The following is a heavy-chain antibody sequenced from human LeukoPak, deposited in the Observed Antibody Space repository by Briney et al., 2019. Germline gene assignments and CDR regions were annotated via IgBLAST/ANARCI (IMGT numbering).Heavy chain of an antibody. CDR1: GCTFSSYE. V-gene: IGHV3-21*05. CDR2: ISSSSSYI. Sequence: GGTLRLSCAASGCTFSSYEMNWGRHAPAKGLEGVSYISSSSSYIYYADSLRGRFTISRDDSKNSLYLQMNMLRDEDTAVYYCARWPEVPGFGDYWGQGALVTVSS. J-gene: IGHJ4*02. CDR3: ARWPEVPGFGDY. D-gene: IGHD3-10*01.